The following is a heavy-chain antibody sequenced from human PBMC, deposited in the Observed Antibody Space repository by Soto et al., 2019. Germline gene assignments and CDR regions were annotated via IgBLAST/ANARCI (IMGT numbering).Heavy chain of an antibody. Sequence: GESLKISCAASGFTFSNAWMSWVRQAPGKGLEWVGRIKSKTDGGTTDYAAPVKGRFTISRDDSKNTLYLQMNSLKTEDTAVYYCTTDKGRSDYGDDYWGQGTLVTVSS. CDR1: GFTFSNAW. V-gene: IGHV3-15*01. CDR2: IKSKTDGGTT. D-gene: IGHD4-17*01. CDR3: TTDKGRSDYGDDY. J-gene: IGHJ4*02.